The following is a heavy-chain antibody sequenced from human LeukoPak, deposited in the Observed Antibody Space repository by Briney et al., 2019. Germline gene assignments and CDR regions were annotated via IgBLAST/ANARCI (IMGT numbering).Heavy chain of an antibody. Sequence: SETLSLTCAVYGGSFSGYYWSWIRQPPGKGLEWIGEINHSGSTNYNPSLKSRVTISVDTSKNQFSLKLSSVTAADTAVYYCARSGSGWHVGNDYWGQGTLVTVSS. CDR1: GGSFSGYY. J-gene: IGHJ4*02. CDR3: ARSGSGWHVGNDY. V-gene: IGHV4-34*01. CDR2: INHSGST. D-gene: IGHD6-19*01.